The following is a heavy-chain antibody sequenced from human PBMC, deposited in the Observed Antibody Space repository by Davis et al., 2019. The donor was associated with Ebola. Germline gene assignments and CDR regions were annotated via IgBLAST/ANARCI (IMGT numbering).Heavy chain of an antibody. CDR3: ARINRYGWAYCGGDCYSYFDY. Sequence: PGGSLRLSCVASGFTVSSNYMSWVRQAPGKGLEWVSVIYTGGSTYYADSVKGRFTISRDNSKNTLFLQMSSLRAEDTAVYYCARINRYGWAYCGGDCYSYFDYWGQGTLVTVSS. CDR2: IYTGGST. D-gene: IGHD2-21*02. J-gene: IGHJ4*02. CDR1: GFTVSSNY. V-gene: IGHV3-53*01.